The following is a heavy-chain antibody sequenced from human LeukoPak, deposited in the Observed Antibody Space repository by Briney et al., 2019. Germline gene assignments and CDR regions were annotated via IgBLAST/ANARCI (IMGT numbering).Heavy chain of an antibody. V-gene: IGHV1-69*05. D-gene: IGHD4-23*01. CDR2: IIPIFGTA. CDR3: ARGIPLRGGNSPTDY. J-gene: IGHJ4*02. Sequence: SVKVSCKASGGTFSSYAISWVRQAPGQGLEWMGGIIPIFGTANYAQKFQGRVTITTDESTSTACMELSSLRSEDTAVYYCARGIPLRGGNSPTDYWGQGTLVTVSS. CDR1: GGTFSSYA.